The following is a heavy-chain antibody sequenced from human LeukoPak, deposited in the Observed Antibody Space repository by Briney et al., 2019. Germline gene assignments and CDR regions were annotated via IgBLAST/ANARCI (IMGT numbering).Heavy chain of an antibody. V-gene: IGHV4-59*01. CDR2: IYYSGST. CDR3: ARAIVDTAMEHNWFDP. Sequence: PSETLSLTCIVSGGSISSYYWSWIRQPPGKGLEWIGYIYYSGSTNYNPSLKSRVTMSVDTSKNQFSLKLSSVTAADTAVYYCARAIVDTAMEHNWFDPWGQGTLVTVSS. CDR1: GGSISSYY. J-gene: IGHJ5*02. D-gene: IGHD5-18*01.